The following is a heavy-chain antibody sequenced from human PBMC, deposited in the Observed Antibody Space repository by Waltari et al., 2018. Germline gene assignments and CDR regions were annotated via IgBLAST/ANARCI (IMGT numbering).Heavy chain of an antibody. Sequence: DVQLLESGGGVVQRGGSLRVACTASGIPFSPYAMAWVRQGLGQGLECVSTISGSGNDTYYADSVKGRFTISRDNSKNTVFLQMNMLRVEDTANYYCAKALGIMGFDCWDQGTLVAVAS. V-gene: IGHV3-23*01. CDR2: ISGSGNDT. CDR3: AKALGIMGFDC. D-gene: IGHD3-16*01. J-gene: IGHJ4*02. CDR1: GIPFSPYA.